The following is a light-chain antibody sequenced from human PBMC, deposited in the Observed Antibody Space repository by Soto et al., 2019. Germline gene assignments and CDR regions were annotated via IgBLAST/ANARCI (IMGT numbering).Light chain of an antibody. V-gene: IGKV3-11*01. J-gene: IGKJ3*01. CDR2: DAS. CDR3: QQRSSWPSFT. CDR1: QSVGSY. Sequence: EIVLTQSPATLSLSPGERATLSCRASQSVGSYLAWYQQKPGQAPRLLIYDASNRATGIPARLSGGGSGTDFTLTISSLEPEDFAVYYCQQRSSWPSFTFGPGTKVDIK.